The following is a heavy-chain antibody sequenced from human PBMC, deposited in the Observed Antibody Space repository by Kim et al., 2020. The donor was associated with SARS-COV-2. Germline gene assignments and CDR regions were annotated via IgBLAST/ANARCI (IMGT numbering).Heavy chain of an antibody. CDR2: ISGSGGST. D-gene: IGHD1-20*01. CDR1: GFTFSSYA. J-gene: IGHJ4*02. V-gene: IGHV3-23*01. CDR3: AKDLHPPTKRNNVREGY. Sequence: GGSLRLSCAASGFTFSSYAMSWVRQAPGKGLEWVSAISGSGGSTYYADSVKGRFTISRDNSKNTLYLQMNSLRAEDTAVYYCAKDLHPPTKRNNVREGYWGQGTLVTVSS.